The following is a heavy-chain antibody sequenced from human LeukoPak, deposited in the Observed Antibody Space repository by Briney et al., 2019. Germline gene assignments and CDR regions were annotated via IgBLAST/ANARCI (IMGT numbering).Heavy chain of an antibody. CDR2: ISYDGSNK. D-gene: IGHD3-16*02. Sequence: GGSLRLSCAASGFTFSSYGMHWVRQAPGKGLEWVAVISYDGSNKYYADSVKGRFTISRDNSKNTLYLQMNSLGAEDTAVYYCAKGDDYVWGSYRYWGQGTLVTVSS. CDR1: GFTFSSYG. CDR3: AKGDDYVWGSYRY. J-gene: IGHJ4*02. V-gene: IGHV3-30*18.